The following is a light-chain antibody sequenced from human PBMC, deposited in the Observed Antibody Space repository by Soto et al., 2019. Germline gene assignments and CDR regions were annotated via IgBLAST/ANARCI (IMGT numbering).Light chain of an antibody. Sequence: QSVLTQPASVSGSPGQSITISCIGTSSDVGGYNYVSWYQQYPGNAPKLMIFDVSNRPPGVSNRFSGFKSGNTASLTISGLQAEDEADYYCSSYTSSDTYVVFGGGTKVTVL. CDR3: SSYTSSDTYVV. CDR1: SSDVGGYNY. J-gene: IGLJ2*01. V-gene: IGLV2-14*03. CDR2: DVS.